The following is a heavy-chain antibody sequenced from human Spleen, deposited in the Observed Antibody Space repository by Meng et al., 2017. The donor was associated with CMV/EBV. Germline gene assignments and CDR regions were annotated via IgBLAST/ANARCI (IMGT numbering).Heavy chain of an antibody. D-gene: IGHD3/OR15-3a*01. J-gene: IGHJ4*02. CDR3: ARAASCTDDFCSPHFDY. V-gene: IGHV3-74*01. CDR2: INRDGSDI. Sequence: GESLKISCAASGFTFSSYSMNWVRQAPGKGLVWVARINRDGSDIDYADSVKGRFTISRDNAKNTLHLQMRSLRVEDTALYYCARAASCTDDFCSPHFDYWGQGTLVTVSS. CDR1: GFTFSSYS.